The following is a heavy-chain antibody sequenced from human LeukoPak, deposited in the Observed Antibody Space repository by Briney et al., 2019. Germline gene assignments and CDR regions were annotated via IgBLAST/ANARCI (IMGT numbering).Heavy chain of an antibody. D-gene: IGHD3-3*01. V-gene: IGHV4-34*01. CDR1: GGSFSGYY. CDR2: INHSGST. J-gene: IGHJ4*02. Sequence: PSETLSLTCAVYGGSFSGYYWSWIRQPPGKGLEWIGEINHSGSTNYNPSLKSRVIISVDTSKNQFSLKLSSVTAADTAVYYCARITIFGVVSDYWGQGTLVTVSS. CDR3: ARITIFGVVSDY.